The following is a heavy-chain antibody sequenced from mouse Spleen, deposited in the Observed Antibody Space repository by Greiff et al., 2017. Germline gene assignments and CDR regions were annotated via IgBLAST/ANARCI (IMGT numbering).Heavy chain of an antibody. CDR2: IHPSDSDT. CDR1: GYTFTSYW. J-gene: IGHJ4*01. D-gene: IGHD1-1*01. V-gene: IGHV1-74*01. Sequence: QVQLKQPGAELVKPGASVKVSCKASGYTFTSYWMHWVKQRPGQGLEWIGRIHPSDSDTNYNQKFKGKATLTVDKSSSTAYMQLSSLTSEDSAVYYCAIGGYYGSSFYAMDYWGQGTSVTVSS. CDR3: AIGGYYGSSFYAMDY.